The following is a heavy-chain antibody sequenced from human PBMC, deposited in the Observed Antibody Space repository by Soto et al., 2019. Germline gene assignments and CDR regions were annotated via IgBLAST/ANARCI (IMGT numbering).Heavy chain of an antibody. V-gene: IGHV4-61*08. CDR3: ARLGGYSGYEAGLVYYYYGMDV. Sequence: SETLSLTCTVSGGSISSGGYHWSWICQHPGNGLEWIGYIYYSGSTNYNPSLKSRVTISVDTSKNQFSLKLSSVTAADTAVYYCARLGGYSGYEAGLVYYYYGMDVWGQGTTVTVSS. D-gene: IGHD5-12*01. CDR1: GGSISSGGYH. J-gene: IGHJ6*02. CDR2: IYYSGST.